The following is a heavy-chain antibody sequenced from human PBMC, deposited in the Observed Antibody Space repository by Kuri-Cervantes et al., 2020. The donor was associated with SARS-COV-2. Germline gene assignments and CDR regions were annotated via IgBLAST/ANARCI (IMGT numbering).Heavy chain of an antibody. CDR1: GGTFSSYA. CDR2: IIPIFGTA. CDR3: ARASSSWYKDYFDF. D-gene: IGHD6-13*01. Sequence: SVKVSCKASGGTFSSYAISWVRQAPGQGLEWMGGIIPIFGTANYAQKFQGRVTITADESTSTAYMELSSLRAEDTAVYYCARASSSWYKDYFDFWGQGDRVTVSS. J-gene: IGHJ4*02. V-gene: IGHV1-69*13.